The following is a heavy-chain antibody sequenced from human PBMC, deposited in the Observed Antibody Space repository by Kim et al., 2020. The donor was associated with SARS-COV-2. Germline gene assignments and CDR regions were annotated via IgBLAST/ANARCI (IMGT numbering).Heavy chain of an antibody. CDR1: GFTFSNYW. D-gene: IGHD5-18*01. V-gene: IGHV3-74*01. CDR3: ARGGDTTLVTLDP. Sequence: GGSLRLSCAASGFTFSNYWMHWVRQAPGKGLVWVSRISSDGTDTSYADSVKGRFTISRDNAKNTLYLQMNTLRAEDTAVYYCARGGDTTLVTLDPWGQGSLVTVSS. CDR2: ISSDGTDT. J-gene: IGHJ5*02.